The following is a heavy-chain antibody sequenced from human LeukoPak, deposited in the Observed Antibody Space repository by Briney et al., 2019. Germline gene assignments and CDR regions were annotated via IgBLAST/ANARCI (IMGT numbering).Heavy chain of an antibody. J-gene: IGHJ4*02. CDR1: GGTFSSYA. V-gene: IGHV1-69*05. Sequence: SVKVSCKASGGTFSSYAISWVRQAPGQGFEWMGRIIPIFGTANYAQKFQGRVTITTDESTSTAYMELSSLRSEDTAVYYCARDFDSYGTFDYWGQGTLVTVSS. CDR3: ARDFDSYGTFDY. CDR2: IIPIFGTA. D-gene: IGHD5-18*01.